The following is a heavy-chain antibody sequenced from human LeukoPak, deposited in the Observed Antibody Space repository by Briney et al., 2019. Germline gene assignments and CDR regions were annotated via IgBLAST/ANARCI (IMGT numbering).Heavy chain of an antibody. CDR1: GFTFSSYA. V-gene: IGHV3-23*01. D-gene: IGHD5-12*01. Sequence: GGSLRLSCAASGFTFSSYAMSWVRQAPGKGLEWVSAISGSGGSTYYADSVKGRFTISRDNSKNTLYLQMNSLGAEDTAVYYCAKDSVFVDIVATIGWMYDYWGQGTLVTVSS. J-gene: IGHJ4*02. CDR2: ISGSGGST. CDR3: AKDSVFVDIVATIGWMYDY.